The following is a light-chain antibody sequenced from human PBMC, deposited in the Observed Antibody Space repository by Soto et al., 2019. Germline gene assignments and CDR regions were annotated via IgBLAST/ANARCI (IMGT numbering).Light chain of an antibody. J-gene: IGKJ3*01. CDR3: QQDLRPPLT. Sequence: DIQMSQSPASLSAFVGGTGTLICPASHSVDNYLKWYQQKPGKAPGLLIYAASTLQSGVPSRFSGSGSGTDFTLTISSLQPEYFATYYCQQDLRPPLTFGPGTKVDI. CDR1: HSVDNY. CDR2: AAS. V-gene: IGKV1-39*01.